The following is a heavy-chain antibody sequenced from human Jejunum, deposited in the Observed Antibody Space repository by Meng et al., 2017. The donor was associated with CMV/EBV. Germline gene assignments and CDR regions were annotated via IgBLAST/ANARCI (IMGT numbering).Heavy chain of an antibody. CDR1: GFSFSTYG. CDR3: ATLGVTTLPSDY. CDR2: INGNGLNT. V-gene: IGHV3-23*01. D-gene: IGHD4-11*01. J-gene: IGHJ4*02. Sequence: VQLLESGGGLVQPWGSLRLSCAASGFSFSTYGMNWVRQVPGKGLQWVSLINGNGLNTYYADSVKGRFTISRDNSKNTLYLQMSSLRAEDTAIYYCATLGVTTLPSDYWGQGPWSPSPQ.